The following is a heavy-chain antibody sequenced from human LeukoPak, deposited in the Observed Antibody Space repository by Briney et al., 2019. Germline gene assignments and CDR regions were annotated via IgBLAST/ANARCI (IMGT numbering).Heavy chain of an antibody. D-gene: IGHD1-26*01. CDR2: INRDGSEQ. J-gene: IGHJ4*02. Sequence: PGGSLRLSCEVSGFTFSSYWMTWARHIQRKGVEWVANINRDGSEQHYVESVKGRFTISRDNGRNSLYLQMDSLRVDDTAVYYCAKVGAWELQRVFENWGQGTLVTVSS. CDR3: AKVGAWELQRVFEN. CDR1: GFTFSSYW. V-gene: IGHV3-7*01.